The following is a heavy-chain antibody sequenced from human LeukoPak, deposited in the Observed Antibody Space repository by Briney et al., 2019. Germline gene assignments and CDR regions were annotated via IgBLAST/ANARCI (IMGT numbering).Heavy chain of an antibody. CDR2: ISYDGSNK. J-gene: IGHJ5*02. CDR1: GFTFSSYG. D-gene: IGHD3-10*01. V-gene: IGHV3-30*18. Sequence: GGSLRLSCAASGFTFSSYGMHWVRQAPGKGLEWVAVISYDGSNKYYADSVKGRFTISRDNSKNTLYLQMNSLRAEDTAVYYCAKDSKAVVRGSWGQGTLVTVSS. CDR3: AKDSKAVVRGS.